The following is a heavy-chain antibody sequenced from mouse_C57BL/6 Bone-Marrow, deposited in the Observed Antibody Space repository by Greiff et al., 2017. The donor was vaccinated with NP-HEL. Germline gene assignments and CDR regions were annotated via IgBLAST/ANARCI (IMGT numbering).Heavy chain of an antibody. CDR2: INPSSGYT. D-gene: IGHD2-9*01. V-gene: IGHV1-4*01. Sequence: QVQLKQSGAELARPGASVKMSCKASGYTFTSYTMHWVKQRPGQGLEWIGYINPSSGYTKYNQKFKDKATLTADKSSSTAYMQLSSLTSEDSAVYYCARKGPTMVTTTFAYWGQGTLVTVSA. J-gene: IGHJ3*01. CDR3: ARKGPTMVTTTFAY. CDR1: GYTFTSYT.